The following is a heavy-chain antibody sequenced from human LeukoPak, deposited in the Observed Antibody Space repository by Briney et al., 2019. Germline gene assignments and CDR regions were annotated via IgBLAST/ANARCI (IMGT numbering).Heavy chain of an antibody. CDR2: IYSGGST. D-gene: IGHD6-13*01. CDR1: GFTLSSNY. CDR3: ARDIAAAGTVFDY. J-gene: IGHJ4*02. V-gene: IGHV3-66*01. Sequence: VGSLRLSCAAPGFTLSSNYMRSFHQAPGNGRHWGSVIYSGGSTYYADSVKGRFTISRDNSKNTLYLQMNSLRAEDPAVYYCARDIAAAGTVFDYWGQGTLVTVSS.